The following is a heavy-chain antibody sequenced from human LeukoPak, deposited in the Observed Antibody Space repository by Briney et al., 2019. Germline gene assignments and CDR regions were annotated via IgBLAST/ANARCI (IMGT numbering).Heavy chain of an antibody. Sequence: GSLRLSCAASGFTFSSYGMHWVRQAPGKGLEWVAVISYDGSNKYYADSVKGRFTISRDNSKNTLYLQMNSLRAEDTAVYYCAEDAFGGVISYWGQGTLVAVSS. D-gene: IGHD3-16*02. CDR1: GFTFSSYG. CDR2: ISYDGSNK. V-gene: IGHV3-30*18. J-gene: IGHJ4*02. CDR3: AEDAFGGVISY.